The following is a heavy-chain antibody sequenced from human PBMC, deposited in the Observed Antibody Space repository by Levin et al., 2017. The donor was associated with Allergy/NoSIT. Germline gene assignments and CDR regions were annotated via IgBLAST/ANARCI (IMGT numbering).Heavy chain of an antibody. CDR3: ARVVRGVIITSYYGMDV. V-gene: IGHV1-2*02. CDR2: INPNSGGT. D-gene: IGHD3-10*01. Sequence: ASVKVSCKASGYTFTGYYMHWVRQAPGQGLEWMGWINPNSGGTNYAQKFQGRVTMTRDTSISTAYMELSRLRSDDTAVYYCARVVRGVIITSYYGMDVWGQGTTVTVSS. J-gene: IGHJ6*02. CDR1: GYTFTGYY.